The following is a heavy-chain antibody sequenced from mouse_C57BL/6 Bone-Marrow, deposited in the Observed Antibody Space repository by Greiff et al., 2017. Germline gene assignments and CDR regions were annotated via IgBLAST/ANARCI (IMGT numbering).Heavy chain of an antibody. CDR3: ALTGTYYIVY. Sequence: VKLQQSGPGLVQPSQSLSITCTVSGFSLTSYGVHWVRQSPGKGLEWLGVIWRGGSTDYNAAFISRLSISKDNSKSQVFFKMNSLQADDTAIYYCALTGTYYIVYWGQGTTLTVSS. J-gene: IGHJ2*01. D-gene: IGHD3-3*01. CDR1: GFSLTSYG. CDR2: IWRGGST. V-gene: IGHV2-2*01.